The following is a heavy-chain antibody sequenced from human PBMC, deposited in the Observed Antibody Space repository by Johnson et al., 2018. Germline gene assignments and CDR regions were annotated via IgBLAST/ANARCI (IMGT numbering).Heavy chain of an antibody. J-gene: IGHJ3*01. Sequence: EVQLVETGGGLVQPGGSLRLSCAVSGFTFRTFAMGWVRQAPGRGLDWVSSLSASGGSTYYAQSVKGRFTISRDNPKNSLYLEMNSLTADDTAVYYWARSHDSTKAFDLWGQGTMVTVSS. CDR2: LSASGGST. V-gene: IGHV3-23*04. CDR1: GFTFRTFA. D-gene: IGHD3-16*01. CDR3: ARSHDSTKAFDL.